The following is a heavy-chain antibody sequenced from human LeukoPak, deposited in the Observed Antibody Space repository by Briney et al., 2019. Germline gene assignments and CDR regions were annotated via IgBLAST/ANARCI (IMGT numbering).Heavy chain of an antibody. J-gene: IGHJ4*02. Sequence: ASVKVSCKASGYTFTSYGISWVRQTPGQGLEWMGWISGYNGNTNYAQNLQGRVTVTTDTSTSTAYMELRSLTSDDTAVYYCARDKSGSGSYIDYWGQGTLVTVSS. CDR3: ARDKSGSGSYIDY. V-gene: IGHV1-18*01. CDR1: GYTFTSYG. D-gene: IGHD3-10*01. CDR2: ISGYNGNT.